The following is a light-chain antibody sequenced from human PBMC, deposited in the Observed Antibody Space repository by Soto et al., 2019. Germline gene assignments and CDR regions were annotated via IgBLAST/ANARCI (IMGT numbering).Light chain of an antibody. CDR1: RSNIGSNY. J-gene: IGLJ1*01. CDR2: RNN. Sequence: QSVLTQPPSASGTPGQRVTISCSGSRSNIGSNYVYWYQQLPGMAPKLLIYRNNQRPSGVPDRLSDSKSGTSDSLAISGLRSEDEADYYCAAWDDSLRGQVFGTGTKLTVL. CDR3: AAWDDSLRGQV. V-gene: IGLV1-47*01.